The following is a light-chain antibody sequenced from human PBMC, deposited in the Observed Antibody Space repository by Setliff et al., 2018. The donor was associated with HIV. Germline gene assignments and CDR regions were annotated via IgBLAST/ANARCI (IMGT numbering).Light chain of an antibody. CDR3: ASWDDSLKVYV. CDR1: NSNIGTTT. V-gene: IGLV1-44*01. J-gene: IGLJ1*01. CDR2: TNS. Sequence: QSGLTQSPSVSGTPGQRVTISCSGSNSNIGTTTVTWYQRLPGAAPKLIIYTNSHRPSGVPDRFSGSKSGTSASLAISGLRSEDEAEYYCASWDDSLKVYVFGSGTKVTVL.